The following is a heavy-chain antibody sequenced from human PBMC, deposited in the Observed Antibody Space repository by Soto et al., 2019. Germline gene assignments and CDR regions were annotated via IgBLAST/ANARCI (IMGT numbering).Heavy chain of an antibody. CDR1: GGSIISGDYY. J-gene: IGHJ5*02. V-gene: IGHV4-30-4*01. Sequence: SETLSLTCTVSGGSIISGDYYWSWIRQPPGKGLEWIGYIYYSGSTYYNPSLKSRVTISVDTSKNQFSLKLSSVTVADTAVYYCAREDYGSGSYWFDPWGQGTLVTVSS. CDR3: AREDYGSGSYWFDP. D-gene: IGHD3-10*01. CDR2: IYYSGST.